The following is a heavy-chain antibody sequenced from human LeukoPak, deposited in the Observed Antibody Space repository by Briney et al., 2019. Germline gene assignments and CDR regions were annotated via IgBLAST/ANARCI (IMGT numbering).Heavy chain of an antibody. V-gene: IGHV4-38-2*02. CDR3: ARSGDHGSDY. CDR2: IYHSGST. CDR1: GYSISSGYY. Sequence: SETLSLTCTVSGYSISSGYYWGWIRQPPGQGLEWIGSIYHSGSTYYNPSLKSRVTISVDTSKNQFSLKLSSVTAADTAVYYCARSGDHGSDYWGQGTLVTVSS. J-gene: IGHJ4*02. D-gene: IGHD1-14*01.